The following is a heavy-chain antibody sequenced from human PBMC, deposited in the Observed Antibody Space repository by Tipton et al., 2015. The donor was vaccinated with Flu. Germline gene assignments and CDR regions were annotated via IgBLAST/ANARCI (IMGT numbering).Heavy chain of an antibody. CDR1: GYSITSGYY. CDR3: ARSTYYYGSGSSDY. D-gene: IGHD3-10*01. J-gene: IGHJ4*02. V-gene: IGHV4-38-2*01. Sequence: TLSLPCAVSGYSITSGYYWGWVRQPPGKGLEWIGTIYHSGRTYYNPSLKSRVTISVDTAKNQFSQRLSSVTAADTAVYYCARSTYYYGSGSSDYWGQGTLVAVSS. CDR2: IYHSGRT.